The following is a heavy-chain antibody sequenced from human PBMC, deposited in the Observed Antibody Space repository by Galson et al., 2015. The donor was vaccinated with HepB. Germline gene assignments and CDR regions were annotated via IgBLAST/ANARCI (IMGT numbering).Heavy chain of an antibody. Sequence: SLRLSCAASGFIVTRKYMSWVRQAPGKGLEWVSSIYWGDRTDYGDSVKGRFTISRDSSKHTLYLQMNTVGPEDTAIYHCARGTYSNGGFSFLIDYWGQGTLVTVSS. J-gene: IGHJ4*02. D-gene: IGHD2-15*01. CDR1: GFIVTRKY. CDR3: ARGTYSNGGFSFLIDY. CDR2: IYWGDRT. V-gene: IGHV3-66*02.